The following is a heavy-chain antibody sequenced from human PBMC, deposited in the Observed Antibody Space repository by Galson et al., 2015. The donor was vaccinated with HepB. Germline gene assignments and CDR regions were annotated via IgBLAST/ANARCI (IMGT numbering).Heavy chain of an antibody. D-gene: IGHD1-26*01. CDR3: VPEWELLVY. J-gene: IGHJ4*02. CDR1: GFTLSGQD. Sequence: SLRLSCAASGFTLSGQDMSWVRQAPGRGLEWISYISGSSGATYYADSVKGRFTIPRDNSKNTLYLQMSSLRAEDTAVCYCVPEWELLVYWGQGTLVTVSS. CDR2: ISGSSGAT. V-gene: IGHV3-48*01.